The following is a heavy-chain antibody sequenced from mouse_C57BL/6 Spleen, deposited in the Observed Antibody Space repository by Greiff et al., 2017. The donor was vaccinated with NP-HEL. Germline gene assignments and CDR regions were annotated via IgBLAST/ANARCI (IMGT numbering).Heavy chain of an antibody. J-gene: IGHJ2*01. CDR1: GYTFTSYW. D-gene: IGHD1-1*01. CDR2: IHPNSGST. CDR3: AREGLRYYFDY. Sequence: QVQLKQSGAELVKPGASVKLSCKASGYTFTSYWMHWVKQRPGQGLEWIGMIHPNSGSTNYNEKFKSKATLTVDKSSSTAYMQLSSLTSEDSAVYYCAREGLRYYFDYWGQGTTLTVSS. V-gene: IGHV1-64*01.